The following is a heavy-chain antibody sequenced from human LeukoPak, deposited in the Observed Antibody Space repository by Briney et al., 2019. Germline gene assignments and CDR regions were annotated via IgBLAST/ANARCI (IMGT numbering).Heavy chain of an antibody. CDR2: IKQDGSEK. D-gene: IGHD4-11*01. J-gene: IGHJ6*03. Sequence: GGSLRLSCAASGFTFSSYWMSWVRQAPGKGLEWVANIKQDGSEKYYVDSVKGRFTISRDNAKNSLYLQMNSLRAEDTAVYYCARDHLYRQYYYCYYYMDVWGKGTTVTVSS. V-gene: IGHV3-7*01. CDR1: GFTFSSYW. CDR3: ARDHLYRQYYYCYYYMDV.